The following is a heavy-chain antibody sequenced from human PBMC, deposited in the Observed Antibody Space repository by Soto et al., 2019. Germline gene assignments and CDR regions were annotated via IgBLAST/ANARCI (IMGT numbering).Heavy chain of an antibody. CDR2: INHSGST. V-gene: IGHV4-34*01. CDR1: GGSSSGYY. J-gene: IGHJ5*02. CDR3: ARRARGVGRYNWFDP. Sequence: PSETLSLTCAVYGGSSSGYYWSWIRQPPGKGLEWIGEINHSGSTNYNPSLKSRVTISVDTSKNQFSLKLSSVTAADTAVYYCARRARGVGRYNWFDPWGQGTLVTVSS. D-gene: IGHD3-10*01.